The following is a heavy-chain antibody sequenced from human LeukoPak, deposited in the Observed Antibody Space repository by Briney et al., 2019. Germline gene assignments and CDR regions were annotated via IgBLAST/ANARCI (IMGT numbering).Heavy chain of an antibody. Sequence: GGSLRLSCAASGFTFSSYAMHWVRQAPGKGLEYVSAISSNGGSTYYANSVKGRFTISRDNSKNTLYLQMGSLRAEDMAVYYCARVRAIVVVPAAPRSSWYGPIDIWGQGTMVTVSS. CDR2: ISSNGGST. J-gene: IGHJ3*02. D-gene: IGHD2-2*01. V-gene: IGHV3-64*01. CDR3: ARVRAIVVVPAAPRSSWYGPIDI. CDR1: GFTFSSYA.